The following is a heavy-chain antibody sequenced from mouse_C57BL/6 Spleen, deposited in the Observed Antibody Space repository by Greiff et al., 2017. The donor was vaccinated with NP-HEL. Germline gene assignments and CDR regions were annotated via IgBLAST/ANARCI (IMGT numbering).Heavy chain of an antibody. Sequence: QVQLKESGAELVKPGASVKLSCKASGYTFNSYWMHWVKQRPGQGLEWIGMIHPNSGSTNYNEKFKSKATLTVDKSSSTAYMQLSSLTSEDSAVYYCARWDTTVVADYWGQGTTLTVSS. CDR2: IHPNSGST. CDR1: GYTFNSYW. CDR3: ARWDTTVVADY. V-gene: IGHV1-64*01. D-gene: IGHD1-1*01. J-gene: IGHJ2*01.